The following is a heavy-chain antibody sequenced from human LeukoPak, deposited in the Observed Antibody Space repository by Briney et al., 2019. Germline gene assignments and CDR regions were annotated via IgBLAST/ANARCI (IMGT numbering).Heavy chain of an antibody. D-gene: IGHD3-3*01. CDR2: IIPIFGTA. CDR3: ARALNYDFAALDAFHI. CDR1: GGTFSGYA. Sequence: SVKVSCKASGGTFSGYAISWVRQAPGQGLEWMGGIIPIFGTANYAQKFQGRVTITADESTSTAYMELSSLRSEDTAVYYCARALNYDFAALDAFHIWGQGTMVTVSS. V-gene: IGHV1-69*01. J-gene: IGHJ3*02.